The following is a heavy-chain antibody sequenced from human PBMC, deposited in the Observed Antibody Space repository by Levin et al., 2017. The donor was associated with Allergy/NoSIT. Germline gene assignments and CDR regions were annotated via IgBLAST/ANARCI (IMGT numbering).Heavy chain of an antibody. Sequence: SCAASGFTFSSYSMNWVRQAPGKGLEWVSYISSSSTTIYYADSVKGRFSISRDNAENSLYLQMNSLRDEDTALYYCVRGIVGSISASGGQGTLSPSPQ. CDR1: GFTFSSYS. D-gene: IGHD1-26*01. CDR3: VRGIVGSISAS. V-gene: IGHV3-48*02. CDR2: ISSSSTTI. J-gene: IGHJ4*02.